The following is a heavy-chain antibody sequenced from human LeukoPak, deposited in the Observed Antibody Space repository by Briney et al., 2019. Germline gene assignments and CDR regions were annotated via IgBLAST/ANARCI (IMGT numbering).Heavy chain of an antibody. J-gene: IGHJ5*02. CDR2: MNPNSGNT. Sequence: ASVKVSCKASGYTFTSYDINWVRQATGQGLEWMGWMNPNSGNTGYAQKFQGRVTITRNTSISTAYMELSSLRSEDTAVYYCARTPSGNNWFDPWGQGTLVTVSS. CDR3: ARTPSGNNWFDP. V-gene: IGHV1-8*03. D-gene: IGHD6-25*01. CDR1: GYTFTSYD.